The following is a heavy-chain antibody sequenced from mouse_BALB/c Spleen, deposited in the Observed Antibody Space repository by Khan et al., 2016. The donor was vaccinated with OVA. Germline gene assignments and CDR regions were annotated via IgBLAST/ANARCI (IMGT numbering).Heavy chain of an antibody. CDR2: IYPGSDNA. J-gene: IGHJ2*01. Sequence: QARLQQSGPELVKPGASVKMSCKASGYTFTYYVITWVKQRTGQGLEWIGEIYPGSDNAYYTERFKGKATLTADKSSNTTHMQLSSLTSEDSAVYFCARGDGYYVYFDYWGQGTTLTVSS. CDR3: ARGDGYYVYFDY. D-gene: IGHD2-3*01. CDR1: GYTFTYYV. V-gene: IGHV1-81*01.